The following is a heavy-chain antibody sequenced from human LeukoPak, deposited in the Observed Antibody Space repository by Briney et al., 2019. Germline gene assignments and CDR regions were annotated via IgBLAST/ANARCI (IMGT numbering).Heavy chain of an antibody. V-gene: IGHV4-59*01. Sequence: SETLSLTCTVSGGSISSYYWSWIRQPPGKGLEWIGYIYYSGSTNYNPSLKSRVTISVDTSKNQFSLKLSSVTAADTAVYYCAREREAAAGPYFDYWGQGTLVTVSS. D-gene: IGHD6-13*01. CDR3: AREREAAAGPYFDY. J-gene: IGHJ4*02. CDR2: IYYSGST. CDR1: GGSISSYY.